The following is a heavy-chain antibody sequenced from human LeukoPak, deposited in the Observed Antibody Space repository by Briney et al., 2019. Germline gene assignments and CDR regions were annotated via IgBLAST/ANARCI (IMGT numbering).Heavy chain of an antibody. V-gene: IGHV3-7*01. D-gene: IGHD1-14*01. CDR1: GFTFSGYW. CDR2: INQGETEK. J-gene: IGHJ4*02. Sequence: GESLRLSCAVSGFTFSGYWMSWFRQAPGKGLEWVANINQGETEKQYVDSVKGRFTISRDNAKNSVYLQMNSLRVEDTAVYYCAREDRHNTNDYWVQGTLVTVSS. CDR3: AREDRHNTNDY.